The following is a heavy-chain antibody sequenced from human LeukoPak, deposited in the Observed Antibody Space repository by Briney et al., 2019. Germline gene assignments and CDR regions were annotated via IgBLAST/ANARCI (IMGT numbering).Heavy chain of an antibody. CDR3: ARQIASAGTAGFDF. CDR1: GYSISSGYY. CDR2: IYSTGST. V-gene: IGHV4-38-2*02. J-gene: IGHJ4*02. D-gene: IGHD6-13*01. Sequence: PWETLSLTCTVSGYSISSGYYWGWIRQPPGKGLELIGRIYSTGSTNYNPSLKSRVTMSVDTSKNQFSLRLRSVTAADTAVYYCARQIASAGTAGFDFGGQGALVTVSS.